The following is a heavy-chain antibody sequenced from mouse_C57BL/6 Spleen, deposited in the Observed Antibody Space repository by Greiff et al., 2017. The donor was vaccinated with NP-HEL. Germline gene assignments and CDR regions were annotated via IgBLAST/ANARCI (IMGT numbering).Heavy chain of an antibody. CDR2: IDPSDSET. V-gene: IGHV1-52*01. CDR1: GYTFTSYW. D-gene: IGHD1-1*01. Sequence: QVQLKQPGAELVRPGSSVKLSCKASGYTFTSYWMHWVKQRPIQGLEWIGNIDPSDSETHYNQKFKDKATLTVDKSSSTAYMQLSSLTSEDSAVYYCARWNYGSSLGDWGQGTTLTVSS. J-gene: IGHJ2*01. CDR3: ARWNYGSSLGD.